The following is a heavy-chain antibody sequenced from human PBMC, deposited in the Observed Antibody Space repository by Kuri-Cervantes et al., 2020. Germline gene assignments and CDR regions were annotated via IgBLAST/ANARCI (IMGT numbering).Heavy chain of an antibody. CDR1: GFTFSSYA. CDR3: ARGHYGLDV. CDR2: IWYDGSNK. J-gene: IGHJ6*02. Sequence: GESLKISCAASGFTFSSYAMHWVRQAPGKGLEWVAVIWYDGSNKYYADSVKGRFTISRDNSKNTLYLQMNSLRAEDTAVYYCARGHYGLDVWGQGTTVTVSS. V-gene: IGHV3-33*08.